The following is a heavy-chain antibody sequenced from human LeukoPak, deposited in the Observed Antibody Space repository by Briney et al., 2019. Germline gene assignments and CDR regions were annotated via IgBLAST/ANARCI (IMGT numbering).Heavy chain of an antibody. CDR3: ERHKLPDYYDSSGYYYYHYMDV. J-gene: IGHJ6*03. CDR1: GYRFNSYW. D-gene: IGHD3-22*01. V-gene: IGHV5-51*01. CDR2: ILPADSET. Sequence: GESLKISCKGSGYRFNSYWIGWVRHMPGKGLEWMGIILPADSETRYRPSLQGLVTISVDKSIDTAYLQWSSLKATDTAIYYCERHKLPDYYDSSGYYYYHYMDVWGKGTAVTVSS.